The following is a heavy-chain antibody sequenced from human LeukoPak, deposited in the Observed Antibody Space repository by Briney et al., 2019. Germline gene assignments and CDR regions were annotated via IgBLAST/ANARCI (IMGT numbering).Heavy chain of an antibody. CDR2: ISSSGSTI. J-gene: IGHJ4*02. V-gene: IGHV3-11*04. D-gene: IGHD3-22*01. CDR1: GFTFSDYY. Sequence: GGSLRLSCAASGFTFSDYYMSWIRQAPGKGLEWVSYISSSGSTIYYADSVKGRFTISRDNAKNSLYLQMNSLRAEDTAVYYCARDKAYYDSSGSLDYWGQGTLVTVSS. CDR3: ARDKAYYDSSGSLDY.